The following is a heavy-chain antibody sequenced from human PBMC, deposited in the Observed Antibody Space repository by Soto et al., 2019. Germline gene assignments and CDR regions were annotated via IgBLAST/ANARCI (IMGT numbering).Heavy chain of an antibody. J-gene: IGHJ4*02. D-gene: IGHD3-3*01. V-gene: IGHV3-11*01. CDR1: GFTFSDHY. Sequence: QVQLVESGGGLVNPGGSLRLSCAASGFTFSDHYMTWIRQAPGKGLEWLSYISSSGTTIYYAESVRGRFTISRDNAKNSLYLQMNSLRVEDSAVYYCARVGDMAYKDWGQGTLVTVSP. CDR3: ARVGDMAYKD. CDR2: ISSSGTTI.